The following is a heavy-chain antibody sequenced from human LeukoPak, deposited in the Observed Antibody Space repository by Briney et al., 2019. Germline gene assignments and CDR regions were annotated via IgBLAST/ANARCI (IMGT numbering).Heavy chain of an antibody. CDR2: IYYNGAT. Sequence: SETLSLTCTVSGGSITDYYWIWIRQPPGKGLEYIGYIYYNGATNYNPSLKSRVTISVDTSKNQFSLNLRSVTAADTAVYFCTRSDYSTYFNYWGPGTLVTVSS. CDR3: TRSDYSTYFNY. D-gene: IGHD2-15*01. V-gene: IGHV4-59*01. J-gene: IGHJ4*02. CDR1: GGSITDYY.